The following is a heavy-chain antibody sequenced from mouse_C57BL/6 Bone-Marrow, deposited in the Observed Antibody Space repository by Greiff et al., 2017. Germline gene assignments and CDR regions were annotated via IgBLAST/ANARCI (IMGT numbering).Heavy chain of an antibody. CDR1: GFNIKDDY. CDR3: TTRGYSEAMDY. Sequence: VQLQQSGAELVRPGASVKLSCTASGFNIKDDYMHWVKQRPEQGLEWIGWIDPENGDTEYASKVQGKATITADTSSNTAYLQLSSLTSEDTAVYYCTTRGYSEAMDYWGQGTSVTVSS. V-gene: IGHV14-4*01. J-gene: IGHJ4*01. CDR2: IDPENGDT. D-gene: IGHD3-1*01.